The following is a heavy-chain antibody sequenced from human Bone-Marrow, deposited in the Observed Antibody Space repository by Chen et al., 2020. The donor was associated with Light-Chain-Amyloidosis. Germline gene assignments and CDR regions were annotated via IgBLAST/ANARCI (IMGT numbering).Heavy chain of an antibody. Sequence: QLQLQESGPGLVRPSETLSLTCTVSGGSISINSYYWGWIRQPPGKGLEWIGSMSYSGSTYYIPSLKSRVTISVDTPKTQFSLRLNSVTAADTALYYCARMFGFCSGGSCYSAYFDYWGQGALVTVSS. CDR3: ARMFGFCSGGSCYSAYFDY. D-gene: IGHD2-15*01. V-gene: IGHV4-39*01. CDR2: MSYSGST. J-gene: IGHJ4*02. CDR1: GGSISINSYY.